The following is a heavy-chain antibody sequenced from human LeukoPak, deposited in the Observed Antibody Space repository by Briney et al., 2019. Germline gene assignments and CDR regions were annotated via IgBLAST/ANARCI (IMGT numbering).Heavy chain of an antibody. CDR3: ASKTWDRGMDV. CDR1: GFTFSTYN. Sequence: PGGSLRLSCAAPGFTFSTYNMNWVRQAPGKGLEWVSSISSSSTYIYYADSVKGRFTISRDNAKNSLYLQMNSLGVEDTAVYYCASKTWDRGMDVWGQGTTVTVSS. J-gene: IGHJ6*02. D-gene: IGHD1-26*01. V-gene: IGHV3-21*01. CDR2: ISSSSTYI.